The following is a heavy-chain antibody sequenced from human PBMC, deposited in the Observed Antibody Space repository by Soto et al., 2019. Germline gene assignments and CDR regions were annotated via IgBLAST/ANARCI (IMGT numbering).Heavy chain of an antibody. CDR1: EFTFASYA. J-gene: IGHJ4*02. Sequence: EVQLLESGGGLVQPGGSLRLSCVASEFTFASYAMSWVRQAPGKGLEWVSSISGSGGSTYYADSVKGRFTISRDNSKNTLYLQMNSLRAEDTAVYYCAKETYYGSGSYFDYWGQGTLVTVSS. D-gene: IGHD3-10*01. V-gene: IGHV3-23*01. CDR3: AKETYYGSGSYFDY. CDR2: ISGSGGST.